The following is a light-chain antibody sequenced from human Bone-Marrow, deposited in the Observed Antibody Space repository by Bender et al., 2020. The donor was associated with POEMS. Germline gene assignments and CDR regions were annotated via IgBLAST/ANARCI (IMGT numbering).Light chain of an antibody. Sequence: QSALAQPASVSGSPGQSIIISCSGTSGDIGSHNYVSWYQQHPGKAPKLMIYDVTNRPSGVSNRFSGSKSGNTASLTISGLQPEDEADYFCSSYTSSSTLVFGGGTKLTVL. CDR2: DVT. CDR1: SGDIGSHNY. J-gene: IGLJ3*02. V-gene: IGLV2-14*03. CDR3: SSYTSSSTLV.